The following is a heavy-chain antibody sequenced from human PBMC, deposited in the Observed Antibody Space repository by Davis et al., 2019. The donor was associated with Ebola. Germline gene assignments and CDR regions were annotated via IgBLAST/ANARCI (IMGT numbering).Heavy chain of an antibody. CDR2: VSVRGDTT. Sequence: GESLKISCAASGFTFTNYAMNWVRQAPGKGLEWVSSVSVRGDTTYYADSAKGRFTISRDNAKNSLYLQMNSLRAEDTAVYYCAKQRWLQSYYFDYWGQGTLVTVSS. CDR1: GFTFTNYA. CDR3: AKQRWLQSYYFDY. V-gene: IGHV3-23*01. J-gene: IGHJ4*02. D-gene: IGHD5-24*01.